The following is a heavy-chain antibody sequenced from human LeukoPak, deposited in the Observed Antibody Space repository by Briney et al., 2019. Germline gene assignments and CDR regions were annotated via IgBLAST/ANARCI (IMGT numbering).Heavy chain of an antibody. D-gene: IGHD2-15*01. Sequence: SETLSLTCIVSGGSISSGGHYWGWIRQPPGKGLEWIVSIYYSGSTYYNPSLNSRVTIFIDMSKNQFSLKLSSVTATDTAVYYCARLVCGGGSCPAEFDYWGQGTLVTVSS. V-gene: IGHV4-39*01. CDR1: GGSISSGGHY. CDR3: ARLVCGGGSCPAEFDY. J-gene: IGHJ4*02. CDR2: IYYSGST.